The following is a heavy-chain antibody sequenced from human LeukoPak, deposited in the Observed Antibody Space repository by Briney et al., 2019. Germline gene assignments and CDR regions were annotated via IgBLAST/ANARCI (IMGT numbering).Heavy chain of an antibody. CDR1: GYSFTSYW. J-gene: IGHJ4*02. D-gene: IGHD6-13*01. CDR2: IYPGDSDT. CDR3: ARVLAAAGEPYDY. Sequence: GESLKISCKGSGYSFTSYWIGWVRQMPGKGLEWMGIIYPGDSDTRYSTSFQGQVTISADKSISTAYLQWSSLKASDTAMYYCARVLAAAGEPYDYWGQGTLVTVSS. V-gene: IGHV5-51*01.